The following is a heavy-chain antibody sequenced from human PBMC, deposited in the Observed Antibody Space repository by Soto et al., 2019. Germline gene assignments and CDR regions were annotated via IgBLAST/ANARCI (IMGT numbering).Heavy chain of an antibody. CDR3: ARGHSTDCSNGVCSFFYNHEMDV. D-gene: IGHD2-8*01. V-gene: IGHV1-2*04. J-gene: IGHJ6*02. CDR1: GYSFTDYH. Sequence: QVQLVQSGAEVKKPGASVRVSCKASGYSFTDYHIHWVRQAPGQGLEWLGRINPKSGGTSTAQKFQGWVTMTRYRSISTVYMELTRLRSEDTDVYFCARGHSTDCSNGVCSFFYNHEMDVWGQGTTVTVS. CDR2: INPKSGGT.